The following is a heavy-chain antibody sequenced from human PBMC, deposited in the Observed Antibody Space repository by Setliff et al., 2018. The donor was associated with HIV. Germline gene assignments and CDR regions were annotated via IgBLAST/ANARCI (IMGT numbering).Heavy chain of an antibody. J-gene: IGHJ4*02. Sequence: GASVKVSCKASADIFNAYYIHWVRQAPGQGLEWMGWITPNGDDTNYPQKFEGRVTLTRDTSIATAYMELRSLTSDDTAVYYCARVADRNYDFWGAYEYWGQGTLVTVSS. CDR2: ITPNGDDT. CDR3: ARVADRNYDFWGAYEY. D-gene: IGHD3-3*01. V-gene: IGHV1-2*02. CDR1: ADIFNAYY.